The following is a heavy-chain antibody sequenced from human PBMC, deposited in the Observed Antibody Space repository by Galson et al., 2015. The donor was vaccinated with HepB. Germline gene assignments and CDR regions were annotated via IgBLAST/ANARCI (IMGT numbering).Heavy chain of an antibody. V-gene: IGHV3-53*01. D-gene: IGHD1-7*01. CDR1: GFTVSSHL. Sequence: SLRLSCAASGFTVSSHLMSWVRQAPGKGLEWVSVIFSGASTYYADSVKGRFTISRDNSKNTVYLQMNSLTAEDTAVYDCARGITGTRRSIDYWGQGTLVTVSS. CDR3: ARGITGTRRSIDY. J-gene: IGHJ4*02. CDR2: IFSGAST.